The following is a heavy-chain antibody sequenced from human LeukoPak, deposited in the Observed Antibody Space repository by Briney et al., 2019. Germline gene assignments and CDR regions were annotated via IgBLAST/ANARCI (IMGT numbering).Heavy chain of an antibody. CDR3: ARHQKRPRGHSGYGLDY. V-gene: IGHV4-39*01. CDR2: IYYSGST. J-gene: IGHJ4*02. Sequence: PSETLSLTCTVSGGSISSSSYYWGWIRQPPGKGLEWIGSIYYSGSTYYNPSLKSRVTISVDTSKNQFSLKLSSVTAADTAVYYCARHQKRPRGHSGYGLDYWGQGTLVTVSS. CDR1: GGSISSSSYY. D-gene: IGHD5-12*01.